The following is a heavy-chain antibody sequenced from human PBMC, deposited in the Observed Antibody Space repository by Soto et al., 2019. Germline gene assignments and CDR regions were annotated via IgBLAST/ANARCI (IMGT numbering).Heavy chain of an antibody. V-gene: IGHV1-69*13. CDR1: GGTFSSYA. D-gene: IGHD2-15*01. J-gene: IGHJ6*02. CDR2: IIPIFGTA. Sequence: ASVKVSCKASGGTFSSYAISWVRQAPGQGLEWMGGIIPIFGTANYAQKFQGRVTITADESTSTACMELSSLRSEDTAVYYCASTKVVVAATLEYYYYGMDVWGQGTTVTVSS. CDR3: ASTKVVVAATLEYYYYGMDV.